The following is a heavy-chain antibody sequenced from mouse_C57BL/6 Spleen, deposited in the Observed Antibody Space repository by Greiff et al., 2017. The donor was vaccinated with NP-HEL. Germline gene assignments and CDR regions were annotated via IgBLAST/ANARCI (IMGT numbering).Heavy chain of an antibody. CDR3: ARALWGYFDY. D-gene: IGHD1-1*02. CDR1: GFTFSSYA. Sequence: DVKLVESGGGLVKPGGSLKLSCAASGFTFSSYAMSWVRQTPEKRLEWVATISDGGSYTYYPDNVKGRFTISRDNAKNNLYLQMSHLKSEDTAMYYCARALWGYFDYWGQGTTLTVSS. CDR2: ISDGGSYT. V-gene: IGHV5-4*03. J-gene: IGHJ2*01.